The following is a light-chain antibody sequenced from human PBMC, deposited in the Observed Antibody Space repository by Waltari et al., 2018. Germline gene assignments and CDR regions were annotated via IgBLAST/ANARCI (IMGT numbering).Light chain of an antibody. J-gene: IGLJ1*01. CDR2: EGS. Sequence: HSALTQPASVSGSPGQSITISCTGASSDVGNYNAVSWYQQYPGKAPKLIIYEGSKRPPGVSTRFSCSKSGNTGSLTIAGLQVEDEADYYCCSFAGSNTYVLGTGTKVSVL. V-gene: IGLV2-23*01. CDR1: SSDVGNYNA. CDR3: CSFAGSNTYV.